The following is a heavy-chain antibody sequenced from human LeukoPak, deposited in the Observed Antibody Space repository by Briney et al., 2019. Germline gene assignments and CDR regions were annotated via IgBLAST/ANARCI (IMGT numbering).Heavy chain of an antibody. V-gene: IGHV3-23*01. CDR1: GFTFSSYA. CDR2: ISGSGGST. CDR3: AKEQYIVLMVYAIRFFDY. Sequence: GGSLRLSCAASGFTFSSYAMSWVRQAPGKGLEWDSAISGSGGSTYYADSVKGRFTISRDNSKNTLYLQMNSLRAEDTAVYYCAKEQYIVLMVYAIRFFDYWGQGTLVTVSS. J-gene: IGHJ4*02. D-gene: IGHD2-8*01.